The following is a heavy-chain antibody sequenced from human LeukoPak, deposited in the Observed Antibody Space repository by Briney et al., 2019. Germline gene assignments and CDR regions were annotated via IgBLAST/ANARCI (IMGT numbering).Heavy chain of an antibody. Sequence: ASVKVSCKASGGTFSSYAISWVRQAPGQGLEWMGGIIPIFGTANYAQKFQGRVTMTTDTSTSTACMELRSLRSDDTAVYYCARAGGSWGESYFDYWGQGTLVTVSS. V-gene: IGHV1-69*05. J-gene: IGHJ4*02. CDR1: GGTFSSYA. D-gene: IGHD1-26*01. CDR2: IIPIFGTA. CDR3: ARAGGSWGESYFDY.